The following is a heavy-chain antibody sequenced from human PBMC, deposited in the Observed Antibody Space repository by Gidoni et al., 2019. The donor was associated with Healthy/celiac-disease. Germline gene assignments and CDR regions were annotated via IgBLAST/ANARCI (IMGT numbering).Heavy chain of an antibody. CDR2: IIPIFGTE. CDR1: GGTFSSYA. V-gene: IGHV1-69*19. D-gene: IGHD5-18*01. Sequence: QVQLVQSGAEVKKPGSSVKFSCKASGGTFSSYAISWVRQAPGQGLEWMGGIIPIFGTENYAQKVQGRVTITADESTSTAYRELSSLRSEDTAVYYCAGRVEYSYGYGAFDIWGQGTMVTVSS. J-gene: IGHJ3*02. CDR3: AGRVEYSYGYGAFDI.